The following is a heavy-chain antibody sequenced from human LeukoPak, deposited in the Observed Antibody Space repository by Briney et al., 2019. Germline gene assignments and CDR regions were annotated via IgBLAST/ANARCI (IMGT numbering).Heavy chain of an antibody. D-gene: IGHD3-22*01. CDR1: GASVTSDGHY. J-gene: IGHJ4*02. CDR3: ASSFRWLSDY. Sequence: SQTLSLTCTVSGASVTSDGHYWSWIRQHPGQGLEWIGYIYYSGSTYYNPSLKSRVTISVDTSKNQFSLKLSSVTAADTAVYYCASSFRWLSDYWGQGTLVTVSS. V-gene: IGHV4-31*03. CDR2: IYYSGST.